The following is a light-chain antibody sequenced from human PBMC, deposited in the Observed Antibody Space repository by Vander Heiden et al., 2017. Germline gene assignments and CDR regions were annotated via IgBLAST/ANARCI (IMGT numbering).Light chain of an antibody. Sequence: DIQMTHSPSSLSASVGDRVTLTCQTSQDITNYLNWYQQKPRKAPKLLIYDASNLETGVPSRFSGSGSGTDFTFTISSLQPEDIATYYCQQFDNLPLTFGGGTKVEIK. CDR2: DAS. V-gene: IGKV1-33*01. CDR3: QQFDNLPLT. CDR1: QDITNY. J-gene: IGKJ4*01.